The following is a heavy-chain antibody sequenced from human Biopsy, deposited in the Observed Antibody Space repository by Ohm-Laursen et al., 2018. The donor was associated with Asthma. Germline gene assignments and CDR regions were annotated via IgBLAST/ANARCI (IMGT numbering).Heavy chain of an antibody. V-gene: IGHV4-34*01. CDR3: ARGSSSRLSQWELLVSGGKRAHSYYGMDV. D-gene: IGHD1-26*01. CDR2: TPHSGYT. Sequence: SETLSLTCAVYGGSFSSNYWSWIRQTPGKGLEWLGDTPHSGYTHSHPSLSSRLTLSVDASKNQFSRRLTSVTAADTAVYYCARGSSSRLSQWELLVSGGKRAHSYYGMDVWGQGTTVTVSS. CDR1: GGSFSSNY. J-gene: IGHJ6*02.